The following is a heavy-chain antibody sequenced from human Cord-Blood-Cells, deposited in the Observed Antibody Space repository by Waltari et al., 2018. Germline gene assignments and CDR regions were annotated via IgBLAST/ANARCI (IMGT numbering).Heavy chain of an antibody. J-gene: IGHJ2*01. CDR2: INPSGGST. CDR3: AREVELEDSWYVDI. D-gene: IGHD6-6*01. Sequence: QVQLVQSGAEVTKPGASVKVSCKASGYTFTSYYMHWVRQAPGQGLEWMGIINPSGGSTSYEQKFQCRVTMTVYTSTSPVYMELSSLRSEDTAVYYCAREVELEDSWYVDIWGRGTLVTVSS. V-gene: IGHV1-46*01. CDR1: GYTFTSYY.